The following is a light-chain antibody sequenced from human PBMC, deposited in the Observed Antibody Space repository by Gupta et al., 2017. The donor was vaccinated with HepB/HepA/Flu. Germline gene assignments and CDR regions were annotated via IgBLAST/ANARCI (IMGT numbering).Light chain of an antibody. CDR3: QQYNNWSPWT. CDR2: GAS. J-gene: IGKJ1*01. CDR1: QSVSSN. Sequence: IVMTHSPATLSVSPGESATLSCRASQSVSSNLAGYQQKTGQAPRSLIYGASTRATGIPARFSGSGSGTEFTLTISSLQSEDFAVDYCQQYNNWSPWTFGQGTKVEIK. V-gene: IGKV3-15*01.